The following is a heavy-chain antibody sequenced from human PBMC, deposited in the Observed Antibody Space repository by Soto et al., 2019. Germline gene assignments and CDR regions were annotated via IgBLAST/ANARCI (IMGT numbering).Heavy chain of an antibody. Sequence: ASVKVSCKASGYTFTGYYMHWVRQAPGQGLEWMGWINPNSGGTNYAQKFQGWVTMTRDTSISTAYMELSRLRSDDTAVYYCARDFLPVSSGPVYYSDYWGQGTLVTVSS. CDR2: INPNSGGT. J-gene: IGHJ4*02. V-gene: IGHV1-2*04. D-gene: IGHD6-19*01. CDR3: ARDFLPVSSGPVYYSDY. CDR1: GYTFTGYY.